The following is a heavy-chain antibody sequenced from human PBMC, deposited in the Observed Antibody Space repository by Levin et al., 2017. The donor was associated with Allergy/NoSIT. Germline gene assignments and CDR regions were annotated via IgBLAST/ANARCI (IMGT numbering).Heavy chain of an antibody. CDR2: ISSSGSTI. V-gene: IGHV3-11*01. J-gene: IGHJ6*02. CDR1: GFTFSDYY. D-gene: IGHD5-12*01. CDR3: ARPTTAFYYYYGMDV. Sequence: NPGESLKISCAASGFTFSDYYMSWIRQAPGKGLEWVSYISSSGSTIYYADSVKGRFTISRDNAKNSLYLQMNSLRAEDTAVYYCARPTTAFYYYYGMDVWGQGTTVTVSS.